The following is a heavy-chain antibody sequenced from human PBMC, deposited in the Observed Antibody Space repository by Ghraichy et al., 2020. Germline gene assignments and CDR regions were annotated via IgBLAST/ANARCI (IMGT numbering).Heavy chain of an antibody. D-gene: IGHD6-13*01. V-gene: IGHV3-23*01. CDR2: IVGSDRRA. CDR1: GFTFSNYG. J-gene: IGHJ4*02. CDR3: TNIPAVGRWYFHY. Sequence: GGSLRLSCAASGFTFSNYGLTWVRQAPGKGLEWVSGIVGSDRRAYYADSVRGRFTISRDNTKNTLYLQMTSLKAEDTALYFCTNIPAVGRWYFHYWGQETLLTVSS.